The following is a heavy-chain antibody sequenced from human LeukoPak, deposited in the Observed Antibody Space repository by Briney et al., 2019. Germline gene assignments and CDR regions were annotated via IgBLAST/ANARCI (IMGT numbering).Heavy chain of an antibody. J-gene: IGHJ4*02. Sequence: PGGSLRLSCAASGFTFGTSIMSWVRQAPGKELEWVSSIVVSGSTNYADSVKGRFTISRDNSKNTLYLQMNSLRAEDTAVYYCAKDQQASRWGQGTLAIVSS. CDR3: AKDQQASR. V-gene: IGHV3-23*01. CDR1: GFTFGTSI. CDR2: IVVSGST.